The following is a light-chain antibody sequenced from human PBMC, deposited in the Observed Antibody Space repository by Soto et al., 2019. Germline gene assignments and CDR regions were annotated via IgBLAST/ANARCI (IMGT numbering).Light chain of an antibody. V-gene: IGKV1-5*03. CDR1: QSITSW. J-gene: IGKJ2*01. CDR3: QQYNDFQYT. Sequence: DIEMTQSPSTLSASLGDRGTLTCRASQSITSWVAWYQQKPVKAPKLLIYKATHLHTGVPPRFSGRGSGTEFSLTISSLQHEDFEIYYCQQYNDFQYTFGQGTLLEMK. CDR2: KAT.